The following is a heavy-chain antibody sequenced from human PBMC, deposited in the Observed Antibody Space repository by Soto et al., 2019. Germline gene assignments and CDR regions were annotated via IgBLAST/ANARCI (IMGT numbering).Heavy chain of an antibody. CDR1: GFTFSSYW. CDR2: INSDGSST. J-gene: IGHJ3*02. D-gene: IGHD3-3*01. V-gene: IGHV3-74*01. CDR3: AALPLEYYDFWSGSDAFDI. Sequence: PGGSLRLSCAASGFTFSSYWMHWVRQAPGKGLVWVSRINSDGSSTSYADSVKGRFTISRDNAKNTLYLQMNSLRDEDTAVYYCAALPLEYYDFWSGSDAFDIWGQGTMVTVSS.